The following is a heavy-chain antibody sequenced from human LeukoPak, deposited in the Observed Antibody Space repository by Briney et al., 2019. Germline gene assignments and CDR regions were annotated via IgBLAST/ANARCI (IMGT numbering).Heavy chain of an antibody. CDR3: AISRSGSYLDN. CDR1: GFTFSDYY. V-gene: IGHV3-11*03. CDR2: ISSNGGYT. Sequence: GGSLRLSCAASGFTFSDYYMSWIRQAPGKGLEWVSYISSNGGYTIYADSVKGRLTISRDNAKNSLYLQMNSLRAEDTAVYYCAISRSGSYLDNWGRGTLVTVSS. D-gene: IGHD3-10*01. J-gene: IGHJ4*02.